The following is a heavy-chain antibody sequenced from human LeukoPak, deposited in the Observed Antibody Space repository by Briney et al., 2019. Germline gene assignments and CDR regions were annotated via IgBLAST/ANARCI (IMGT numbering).Heavy chain of an antibody. V-gene: IGHV3-30*01. Sequence: GGSLRLSCAASGFTFSSYAMHWVRQAPGKGLEWVAVISYDGSNKYYADTVKGRFTISRDNSKNTLYLQMNSLRAEDTAVYYCARGCVGGSSTSCWERPSNEPSEYYYYYMDVWGKGTTVTVSS. CDR3: ARGCVGGSSTSCWERPSNEPSEYYYYYMDV. D-gene: IGHD2-2*01. CDR2: ISYDGSNK. J-gene: IGHJ6*03. CDR1: GFTFSSYA.